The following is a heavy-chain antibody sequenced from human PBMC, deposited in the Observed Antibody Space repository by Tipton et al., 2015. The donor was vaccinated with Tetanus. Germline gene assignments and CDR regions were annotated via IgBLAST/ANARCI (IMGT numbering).Heavy chain of an antibody. J-gene: IGHJ6*02. CDR1: QFTFSTYY. CDR3: ARRSLTNYGLDV. Sequence: SLRLSCAASQFTFSTYYMHWVCQSPGKGLEWVAFISYDGAEIHYADSVKGRISISRDNSKNTVYLQMNSLRAEDTAVYFCARRSLTNYGLDVWGQGTPVTVSS. CDR2: ISYDGAEI. D-gene: IGHD1-1*01. V-gene: IGHV3-30-3*01.